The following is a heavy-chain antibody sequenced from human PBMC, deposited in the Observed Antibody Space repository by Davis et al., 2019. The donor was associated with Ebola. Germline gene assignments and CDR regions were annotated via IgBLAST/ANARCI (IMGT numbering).Heavy chain of an antibody. CDR2: INSDGSST. J-gene: IGHJ4*02. Sequence: GESLKISCAASGFTFSSYWMHWVRQAPGKGLVWVSRINSDGSSTSYADSVKGRFTISRDNAKNSLYLQMNSLRDEDTAVYYCARDLRSTLYYDIYGHWGQGTLVTVSS. CDR3: ARDLRSTLYYDIYGH. V-gene: IGHV3-74*01. D-gene: IGHD3-9*01. CDR1: GFTFSSYW.